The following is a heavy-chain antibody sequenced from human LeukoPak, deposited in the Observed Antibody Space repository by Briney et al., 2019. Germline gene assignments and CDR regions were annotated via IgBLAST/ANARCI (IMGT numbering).Heavy chain of an antibody. CDR2: VRSDRSNT. V-gene: IGHV3-74*01. D-gene: IGHD3-10*01. CDR3: ARDIVSGSGSLDY. J-gene: IGHJ4*02. CDR1: RFSFSNYW. Sequence: GGSLRLSCASSRFSFSNYWMHWVRQAPGKGLVWVSRVRSDRSNTSYADSVKGRFTISRDSAENMLYLQMTTLGAEDTAAYYCARDIVSGSGSLDYWGQGTLVTVSS.